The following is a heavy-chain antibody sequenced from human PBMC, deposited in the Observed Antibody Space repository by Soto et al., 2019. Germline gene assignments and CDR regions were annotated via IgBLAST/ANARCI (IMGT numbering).Heavy chain of an antibody. V-gene: IGHV3-53*01. CDR3: ARDTRYSYGLDYYYGMDV. D-gene: IGHD5-18*01. J-gene: IGHJ6*02. Sequence: GGSLRLSCAASGFTVSSNCMSWVRQAPGKGLEWVSVIYSGGSTYYADSVKGRFTISRDNSKNTLYLQMNSLRAEDTAVYYCARDTRYSYGLDYYYGMDVWGQGTTVTVSS. CDR2: IYSGGST. CDR1: GFTVSSNC.